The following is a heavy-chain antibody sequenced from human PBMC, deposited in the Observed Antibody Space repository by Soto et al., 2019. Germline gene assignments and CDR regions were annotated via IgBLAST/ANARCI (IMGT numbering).Heavy chain of an antibody. Sequence: GGSLRLSCAASGFTFSSYAMHWIRQAPGKGLEWVAVISYDGNNKYYADSVEGRFTTSRDNSKNTLYLQMNSLRAEDTAVYYCASDDSEYSSSSSHFAYRGQGTPVPVSS. V-gene: IGHV3-30-3*01. CDR1: GFTFSSYA. CDR2: ISYDGNNK. J-gene: IGHJ4*02. D-gene: IGHD6-6*01. CDR3: ASDDSEYSSSSSHFAY.